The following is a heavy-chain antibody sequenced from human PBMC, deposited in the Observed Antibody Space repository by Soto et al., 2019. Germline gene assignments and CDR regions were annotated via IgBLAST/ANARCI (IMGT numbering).Heavy chain of an antibody. D-gene: IGHD1-26*01. V-gene: IGHV1-2*02. J-gene: IGHJ6*02. CDR1: GYTFTGYY. CDR2: INPKSGDT. Sequence: QEQLVQSGAEVKQPGASVKVSCKASGYTFTGYYIHWVRQPPGQGLEWMGWINPKSGDTKYAQKFQGRVTVTRDTSISTAYMELSRLRADDTAVYYCARSSGGYSYNGMDVWGQGTTVTVSS. CDR3: ARSSGGYSYNGMDV.